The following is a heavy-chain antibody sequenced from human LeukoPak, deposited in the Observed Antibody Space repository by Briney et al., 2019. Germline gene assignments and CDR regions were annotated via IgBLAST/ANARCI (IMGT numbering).Heavy chain of an antibody. CDR3: ATLPTIDAFDI. CDR1: GFTFDDYA. Sequence: GGSLSLSCAASGFTFDDYAMHWVRQAPGKGLEWVSGISWNSGSRGYADSVKGRFTISRDNAKNSLYLQMNSLRAEDTALYYCATLPTIDAFDIWGQGTMVTVSS. V-gene: IGHV3-9*01. J-gene: IGHJ3*02. CDR2: ISWNSGSR.